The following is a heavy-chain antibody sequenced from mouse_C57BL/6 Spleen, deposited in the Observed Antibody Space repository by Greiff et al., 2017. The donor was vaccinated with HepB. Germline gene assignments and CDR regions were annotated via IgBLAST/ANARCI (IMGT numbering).Heavy chain of an antibody. J-gene: IGHJ4*01. CDR1: GFTFSDYG. CDR2: ISSGSSTI. V-gene: IGHV5-17*01. D-gene: IGHD1-1*01. CDR3: ARHYYGSSWAMDY. Sequence: EVNVVESGGGLVKPGGSLKLSCAASGFTFSDYGMHWVRQAPEKGLEWVAYISSGSSTIYYADTVKGRFTISRDNAKNTLFLQMTSLRSEDTAMYYCARHYYGSSWAMDYWGQGTSVTVSS.